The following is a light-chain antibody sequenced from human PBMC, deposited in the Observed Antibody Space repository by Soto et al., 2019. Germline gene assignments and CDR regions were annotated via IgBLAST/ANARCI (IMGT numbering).Light chain of an antibody. CDR2: EVS. V-gene: IGLV2-14*01. CDR3: SSYTSSSTLVV. Sequence: QSALTQPASVSGSPGQSITISCTGTSSDVGGYNYVSWYQQHPGKAHKLMIYEVSNRLSGVSNRFSGSKSGNTASLTISGLQAEDEADYYCSSYTSSSTLVVFGGGTKLTVL. CDR1: SSDVGGYNY. J-gene: IGLJ2*01.